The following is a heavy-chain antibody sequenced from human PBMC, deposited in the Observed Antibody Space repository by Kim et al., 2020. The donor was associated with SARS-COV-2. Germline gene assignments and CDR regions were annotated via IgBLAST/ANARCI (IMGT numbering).Heavy chain of an antibody. Sequence: GESLKISCKGSGYSFTSYWIGWVRQMPGKGLEWMGIIYPGDSDTRYSPSFQGQVTISADKSISTAYLQWSSLKASDTAMYYCARNNDYGENYYYYYGMDVWGQGTTVTVSS. J-gene: IGHJ6*02. CDR3: ARNNDYGENYYYYYGMDV. CDR2: IYPGDSDT. V-gene: IGHV5-51*01. CDR1: GYSFTSYW. D-gene: IGHD4-17*01.